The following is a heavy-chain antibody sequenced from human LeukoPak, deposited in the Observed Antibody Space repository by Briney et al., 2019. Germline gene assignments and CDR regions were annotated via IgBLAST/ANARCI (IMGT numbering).Heavy chain of an antibody. V-gene: IGHV3-23*01. CDR1: EFDFSSHA. D-gene: IGHD4-17*01. CDR2: ISISGSKT. J-gene: IGHJ4*02. Sequence: PGGSLGLSCAASEFDFSSHAMTWVRQAPGKGLEWVSAISISGSKTYYADSVKGRFTISRDNSKNTLCLQMNSLRAEDTAVYYCANEIRPNDYWGQGTQVTVSS. CDR3: ANEIRPNDY.